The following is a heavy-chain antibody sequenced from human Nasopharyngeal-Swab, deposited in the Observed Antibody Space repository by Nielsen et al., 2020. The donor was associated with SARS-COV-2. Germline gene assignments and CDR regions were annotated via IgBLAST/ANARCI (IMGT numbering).Heavy chain of an antibody. J-gene: IGHJ4*02. V-gene: IGHV3-7*01. CDR3: ARDYSSSWSRFNYFDY. D-gene: IGHD6-13*01. CDR2: IKQDGSEK. Sequence: GESLKISCAASGFTFSSYWMSWVRQAPGKGLEWVANIKQDGSEKYYVDSVKGRFTISRDNAKNSLYLQMNSLRAEDTAVYYCARDYSSSWSRFNYFDYWGQGTLVTVSS. CDR1: GFTFSSYW.